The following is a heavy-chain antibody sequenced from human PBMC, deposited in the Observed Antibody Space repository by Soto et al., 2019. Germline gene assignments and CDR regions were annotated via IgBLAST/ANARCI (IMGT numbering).Heavy chain of an antibody. CDR2: IWYDSSTK. J-gene: IGHJ4*02. D-gene: IGHD6-25*01. CDR3: SSDCDGYSSGWDQRGEFDY. Sequence: QVQLVESGGGVVQPGRSLRLSCAASGFTFSSYGMHWVRQAPGKGLEWVAVIWYDSSTKYYADSVKGRFTISRDNSKKTTYLQMNNLRTKDTSVYYCSSDCDGYSSGWDQRGEFDYWGQGTLVTVSS. V-gene: IGHV3-33*01. CDR1: GFTFSSYG.